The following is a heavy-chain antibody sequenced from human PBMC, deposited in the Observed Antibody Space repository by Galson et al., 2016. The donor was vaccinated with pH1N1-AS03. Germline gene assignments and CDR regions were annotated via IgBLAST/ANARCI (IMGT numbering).Heavy chain of an antibody. V-gene: IGHV3-23*01. J-gene: IGHJ4*02. CDR2: ITGSDVTT. CDR1: GFTFSSYS. CDR3: AKDGGSSGFDFDY. D-gene: IGHD5-12*01. Sequence: SLRLSCAASGFTFSSYSMNWVRQAPGKRLEWVSYITGSDVTTYADSVKGRFSISRDNSKNMLYLQMNSLRAEDTAVYYCAKDGGSSGFDFDYWGLGTLVTVFS.